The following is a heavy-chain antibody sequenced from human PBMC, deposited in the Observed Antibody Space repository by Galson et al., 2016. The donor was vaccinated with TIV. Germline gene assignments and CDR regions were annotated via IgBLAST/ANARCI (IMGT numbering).Heavy chain of an antibody. CDR2: TTSGGNSI. D-gene: IGHD6-19*01. Sequence: SLRLSCAASGFTFSSYEMNWVRQAPEKGLEWVSYTTSGGNSIYYADSVKGRFTISRDNAKNSVYLQMNSLRAEDTAVYYCVRAQWLAPPDGMDVWGQGTTVTVSS. CDR3: VRAQWLAPPDGMDV. V-gene: IGHV3-48*03. CDR1: GFTFSSYE. J-gene: IGHJ6*02.